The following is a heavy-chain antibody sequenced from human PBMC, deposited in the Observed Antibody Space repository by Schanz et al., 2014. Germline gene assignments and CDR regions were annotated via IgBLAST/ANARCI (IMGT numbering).Heavy chain of an antibody. CDR3: ARDGYSVVVISPTESFDI. D-gene: IGHD2-21*01. CDR1: GFVFGDYY. J-gene: IGHJ3*02. CDR2: ISASGGDT. Sequence: PGGSLRLSCAASGFVFGDYYMTWIRQAPGKGLEWHSVISASGGDTYYADSVKGRFTISRDNAENTLYLQMNSLRPEDTAVYYCARDGYSVVVISPTESFDIWGQGTMVTVSP. V-gene: IGHV3-11*06.